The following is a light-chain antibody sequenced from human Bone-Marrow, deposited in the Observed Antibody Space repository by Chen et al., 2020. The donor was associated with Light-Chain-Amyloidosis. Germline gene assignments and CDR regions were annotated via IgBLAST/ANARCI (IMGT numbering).Light chain of an antibody. CDR1: DIENEV. CDR2: DDS. V-gene: IGLV3-21*02. J-gene: IGLJ2*01. Sequence: SYLLTQPPSVSVAPGQTARITCGGNDIENEVVHWYQQKPGQAPVLVVSDDSDRPSGIPERFSGSNSGNTATLTISRVEAGDEADYYCQVWDSSSDQVVFGGGTKLTVL. CDR3: QVWDSSSDQVV.